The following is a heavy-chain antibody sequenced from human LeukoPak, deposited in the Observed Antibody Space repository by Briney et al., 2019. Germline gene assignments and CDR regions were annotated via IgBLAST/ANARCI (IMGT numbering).Heavy chain of an antibody. V-gene: IGHV3-23*01. CDR1: GFTFSSYA. D-gene: IGHD3-22*01. J-gene: IGHJ2*01. Sequence: PGGSLRLSCAASGFTFSSYAMSWVRQAPGKGLEWVSAISGSGGSTYYADSVKGRFTISRDNSKNTLYLQMNSLRAEDTAVYYCARVNYYDSSGYYYPSYWYFDLWGRGTLVTVSS. CDR2: ISGSGGST. CDR3: ARVNYYDSSGYYYPSYWYFDL.